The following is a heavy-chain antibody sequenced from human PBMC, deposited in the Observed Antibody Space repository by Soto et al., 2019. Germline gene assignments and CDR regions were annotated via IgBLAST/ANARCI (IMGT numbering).Heavy chain of an antibody. Sequence: PGWSLRLSCAASGFTFSSYAMSWVRQAPGKGLEWVSAISGSGGSTYYADSVKGRFTISRDNSKNTLYLQMNSLRAEDTAVYYCAKDSGAADHFDYWGQGTLVTVSS. CDR3: AKDSGAADHFDY. J-gene: IGHJ4*02. CDR2: ISGSGGST. V-gene: IGHV3-23*01. CDR1: GFTFSSYA. D-gene: IGHD6-13*01.